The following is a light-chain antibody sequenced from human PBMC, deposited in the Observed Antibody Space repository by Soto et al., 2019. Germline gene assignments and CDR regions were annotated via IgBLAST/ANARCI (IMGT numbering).Light chain of an antibody. CDR3: QSYDISLSVSVV. CDR1: SSNIGAGYD. V-gene: IGLV1-40*01. Sequence: QSVLTQPPSVSGAPGQRVTISCTGSSSNIGAGYDVQWYQQLPGAAPRLLIFGNTNRPSGVPDRFSGSRSGTSASLAISGLPAEDGADYYCQSYDISLSVSVVFGGGTKLTVL. J-gene: IGLJ2*01. CDR2: GNT.